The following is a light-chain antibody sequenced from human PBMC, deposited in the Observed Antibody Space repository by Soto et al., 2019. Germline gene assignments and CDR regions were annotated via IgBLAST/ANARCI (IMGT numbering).Light chain of an antibody. V-gene: IGKV3-20*01. CDR2: GAS. CDR1: QGLSSSY. Sequence: EIVLTQSPGTLSLSPGERATLSCRASQGLSSSYLAWYQQKPGQAPRLLIYGASSRATGIPDRFSGSGSGTDFTLTITSLEPEDFVVYYCQQYGSSPKTFGQGTKVEIK. J-gene: IGKJ1*01. CDR3: QQYGSSPKT.